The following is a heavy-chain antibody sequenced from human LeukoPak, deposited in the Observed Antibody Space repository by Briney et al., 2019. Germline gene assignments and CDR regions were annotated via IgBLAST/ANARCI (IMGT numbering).Heavy chain of an antibody. CDR3: ARAHPPDPRPYYYYYGMDV. CDR2: IIPIFGTA. CDR1: GGTFSSYA. J-gene: IGHJ6*02. Sequence: GASVKVPCKASGGTFSSYAISWVRQAPGQGLEWMGGIIPIFGTANYAQKFQGRVTITADESTSTAYMELSSLRSEDTAVYYCARAHPPDPRPYYYYYGMDVWGQGTTVTVSS. V-gene: IGHV1-69*13.